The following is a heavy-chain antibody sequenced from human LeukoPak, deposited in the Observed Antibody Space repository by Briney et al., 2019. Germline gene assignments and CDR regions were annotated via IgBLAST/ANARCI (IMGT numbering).Heavy chain of an antibody. CDR2: INPNSGGT. Sequence: ASVKVSCKASGYTFTSYYMHWVRQAPGQGLEWMGWINPNSGGTNYAQKFQGRVTMTRDTSISTAYMELSRLRSDDTAVYYCANVDYGDYVPIYWGQGTLVTVSS. CDR1: GYTFTSYY. J-gene: IGHJ4*02. V-gene: IGHV1-2*02. D-gene: IGHD4-17*01. CDR3: ANVDYGDYVPIY.